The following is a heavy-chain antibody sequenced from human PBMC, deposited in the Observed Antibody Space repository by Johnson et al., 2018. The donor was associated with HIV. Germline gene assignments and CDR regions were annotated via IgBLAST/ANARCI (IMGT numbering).Heavy chain of an antibody. J-gene: IGHJ3*02. V-gene: IGHV3-30*19. CDR2: ISYDGSNK. D-gene: IGHD3-16*01. Sequence: VQLVESGGGLVQPGGSLRLSCAASGFTFSTYGMHWVRQAPGKGLEWVAFISYDGSNKYYADSVKGRFTISRDNSKNTLFLQMNSLRAEDTAVYYCARGGWGDAFDIWGQGTMVTVSS. CDR3: ARGGWGDAFDI. CDR1: GFTFSTYG.